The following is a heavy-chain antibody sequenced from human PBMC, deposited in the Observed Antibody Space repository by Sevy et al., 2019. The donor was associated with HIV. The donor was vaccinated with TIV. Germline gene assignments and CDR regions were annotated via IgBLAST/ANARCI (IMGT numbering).Heavy chain of an antibody. CDR3: AKDLLAMKGPMDV. Sequence: GGSLRLSCAASGFTFSSYGMHWVRQAPGKGLEWVAVIWYDGSNKYYADSVKGRFTISRDNSKNTLYLQMNSLRAEDTAVYYCAKDLLAMKGPMDVWGQGTTVTVSS. V-gene: IGHV3-30*02. CDR1: GFTFSSYG. J-gene: IGHJ6*02. D-gene: IGHD5-18*01. CDR2: IWYDGSNK.